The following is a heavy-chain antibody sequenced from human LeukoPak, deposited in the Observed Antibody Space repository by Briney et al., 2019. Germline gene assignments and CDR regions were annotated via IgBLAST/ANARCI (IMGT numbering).Heavy chain of an antibody. CDR1: GGSISSYY. Sequence: ETLSLTCTVSGGSISSYYWSWIRQPPGKGLEWVANIKQDGSEKYYVDSVKGRFTISRDNAKNSLYLQMNSLRAEDTAVYYCARVGYSSSWHYYYYYMDVWGKGTTVTISS. V-gene: IGHV3-7*01. CDR2: IKQDGSEK. D-gene: IGHD6-13*01. CDR3: ARVGYSSSWHYYYYYMDV. J-gene: IGHJ6*03.